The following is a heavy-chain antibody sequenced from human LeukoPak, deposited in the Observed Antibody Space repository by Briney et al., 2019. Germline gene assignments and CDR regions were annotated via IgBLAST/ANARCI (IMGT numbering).Heavy chain of an antibody. D-gene: IGHD2-2*01. Sequence: PGGSLRLSCAASGFTFSSYSMNWVRQAPGKGLEWVSYISSSSSTIYYADSVKGRFTISRDNSKNTLYLQMNSLRAEDTAVYYCAKEVVVPAAPLGFDPWGQGTLVTVSS. J-gene: IGHJ5*02. V-gene: IGHV3-48*01. CDR3: AKEVVVPAAPLGFDP. CDR1: GFTFSSYS. CDR2: ISSSSSTI.